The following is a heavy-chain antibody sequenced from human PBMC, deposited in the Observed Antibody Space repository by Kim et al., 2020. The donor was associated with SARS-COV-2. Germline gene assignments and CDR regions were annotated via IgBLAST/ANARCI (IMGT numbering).Heavy chain of an antibody. Sequence: GGSLRLSCEASGFTFNTYSMNWVRQAPGKGLEWVSSITSSSTYMYYADSVKGRFTISRDNAKNSLYLQMNSLRVEDTAVYYCARDRKNIVVVPAANDYWGQGTRVTVSS. CDR1: GFTFNTYS. J-gene: IGHJ4*02. CDR3: ARDRKNIVVVPAANDY. CDR2: ITSSSTYM. V-gene: IGHV3-21*01. D-gene: IGHD2-2*01.